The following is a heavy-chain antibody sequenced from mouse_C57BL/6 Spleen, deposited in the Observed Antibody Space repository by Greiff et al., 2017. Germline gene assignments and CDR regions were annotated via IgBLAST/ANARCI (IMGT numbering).Heavy chain of an antibody. CDR1: GYTFTSYW. CDR3: ARGVYDYLYAMDY. Sequence: VQLQQPGAELVKPGASVKMSCKASGYTFTSYWITWVKQRPGQGLEWIGDIYPGSGSTNYNEKFKSKATLTVDTSSSTAYMQLSSLTSEDSAVXYCARGVYDYLYAMDYWGQGTSVTVSS. D-gene: IGHD2-4*01. CDR2: IYPGSGST. V-gene: IGHV1-55*01. J-gene: IGHJ4*01.